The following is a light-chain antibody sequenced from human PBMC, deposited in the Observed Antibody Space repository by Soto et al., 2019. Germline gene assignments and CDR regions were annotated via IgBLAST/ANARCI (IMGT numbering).Light chain of an antibody. CDR3: EQYNNWTIT. Sequence: IVMTQSPATLSVSPGERATLSCRASQYIGRNLAWYQQKPGQAPRLLIYGASTRATGIPARFSGSGSGTEFTLTISSLKPEDVAVYYCEQYNNWTITFGQGTRLEIK. CDR1: QYIGRN. V-gene: IGKV3-15*01. J-gene: IGKJ5*01. CDR2: GAS.